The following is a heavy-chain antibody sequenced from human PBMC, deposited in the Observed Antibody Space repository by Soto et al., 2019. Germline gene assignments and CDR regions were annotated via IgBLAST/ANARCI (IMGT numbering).Heavy chain of an antibody. J-gene: IGHJ6*02. V-gene: IGHV1-18*01. Sequence: ASVQVSSTACGYNFTSYGISWVRQAPGQGVEWMGWISAYNGNTDYAQKRQGRVTMTTDTSTSTAYMELRSLRSDDADVYYCAINLEPQDYGDGGSMDVWGQGTTVTVSS. CDR3: AINLEPQDYGDGGSMDV. CDR1: GYNFTSYG. CDR2: ISAYNGNT. D-gene: IGHD4-17*01.